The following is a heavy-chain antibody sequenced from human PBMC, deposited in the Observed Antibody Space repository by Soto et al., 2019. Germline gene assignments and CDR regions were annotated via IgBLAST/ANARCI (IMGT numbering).Heavy chain of an antibody. CDR3: ARDRYIVVVGADYYYGMDV. J-gene: IGHJ6*02. V-gene: IGHV3-30-3*01. CDR1: GFTFSSYA. D-gene: IGHD2-15*01. CDR2: ISYDGSNK. Sequence: QVQLVESGGGVVQPGRSLRLSCAASGFTFSSYAMHWVRQAPGKGLEWVAVISYDGSNKYYADSVKGRFTISRDNSKNRLYLQMNSLRDEDTAVYYCARDRYIVVVGADYYYGMDVWGQGTTVTVSS.